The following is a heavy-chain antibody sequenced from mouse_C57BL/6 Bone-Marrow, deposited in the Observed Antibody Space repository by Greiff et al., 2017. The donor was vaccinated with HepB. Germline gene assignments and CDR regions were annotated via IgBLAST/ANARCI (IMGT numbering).Heavy chain of an antibody. D-gene: IGHD2-3*01. V-gene: IGHV1-63*01. J-gene: IGHJ2*01. CDR1: GYTFTNYW. Sequence: VQLQQSGAELVRPGTSVKMSCKASGYTFTNYWIGWAKQRPGHGLEWIGDIYPGGGYTNYNEKFKGKATLTADKSSSTAYMQFSSLTSEDSAIYYCARRRSTGLLGALDFDYWGQGTTLTVSS. CDR2: IYPGGGYT. CDR3: ARRRSTGLLGALDFDY.